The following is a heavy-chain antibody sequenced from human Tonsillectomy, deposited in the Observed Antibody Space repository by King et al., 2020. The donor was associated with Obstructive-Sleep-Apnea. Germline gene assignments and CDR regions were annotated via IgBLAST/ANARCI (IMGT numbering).Heavy chain of an antibody. J-gene: IGHJ4*02. CDR1: GYTFTGYY. CDR3: ARVSSVGGYSYGFHY. CDR2: INPNSGGT. Sequence: QLVQSGAEVKKPGASVKVSCKASGYTFTGYYMHWVRQAPGQGLEWIGWINPNSGGTNYAQKFQGRVTMTRDTSISTAYMELSRLRSDDTAVYYCARVSSVGGYSYGFHYWGQGTLVTVSS. V-gene: IGHV1-2*02. D-gene: IGHD5-18*01.